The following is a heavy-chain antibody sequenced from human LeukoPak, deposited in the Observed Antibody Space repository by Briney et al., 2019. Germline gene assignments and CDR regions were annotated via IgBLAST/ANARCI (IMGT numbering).Heavy chain of an antibody. CDR1: GGTFSSCA. Sequence: SVKVSCKASGGTFSSCAISWVRQAPGQGLEWMGRIIPILGIANYAQKFQGRVTITADKSTSTAYMELSSLRSEDTAVYYCARGVTVTTNWFDPWGQGTLVTVSS. CDR3: ARGVTVTTNWFDP. J-gene: IGHJ5*02. D-gene: IGHD4-11*01. V-gene: IGHV1-69*04. CDR2: IIPILGIA.